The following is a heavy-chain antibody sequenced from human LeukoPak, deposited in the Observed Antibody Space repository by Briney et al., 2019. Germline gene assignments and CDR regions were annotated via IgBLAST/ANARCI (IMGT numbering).Heavy chain of an antibody. CDR1: GYTFTSYG. CDR2: IIPIFGTA. CDR3: ARGPPYMIVVVITNWYFDL. V-gene: IGHV1-69*13. J-gene: IGHJ2*01. D-gene: IGHD3-22*01. Sequence: RRASVKVFCKASGYTFTSYGISWVRQAPGQGLEWMGGIIPIFGTANYAQKFQGRVTITADESTSTAYMELSSLRSEDTAVYYCARGPPYMIVVVITNWYFDLWGRGTLVTVSS.